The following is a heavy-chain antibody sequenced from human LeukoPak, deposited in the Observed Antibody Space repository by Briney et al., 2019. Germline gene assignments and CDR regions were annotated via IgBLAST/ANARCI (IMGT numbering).Heavy chain of an antibody. CDR2: INSDGGST. CDR3: ARVMWELRYYFDY. J-gene: IGHJ4*02. CDR1: GFTFSSYW. V-gene: IGHV3-74*01. D-gene: IGHD1-26*01. Sequence: PGGSLRLSCTASGFTFSSYWMHWVRQAPGKGLVWVSRINSDGGSTSYADSVKGRFTISRGNAKNTLYLQMNSLRAEDTAVYYCARVMWELRYYFDYWGQGTLVTVSS.